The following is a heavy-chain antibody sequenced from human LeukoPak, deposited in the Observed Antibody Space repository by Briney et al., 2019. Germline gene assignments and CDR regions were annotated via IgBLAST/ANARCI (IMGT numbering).Heavy chain of an antibody. D-gene: IGHD3-9*01. CDR1: GSTFSSYS. Sequence: GGSLRLSCAASGSTFSSYSMNWVRQAPGKGLEWVSSISSSSSYIYYADSVKGRFTISRDNAKNSLYLQMNSLRAEDTAVYYCASCPDFDFHNAFDIWGRGTMVTVSS. CDR3: ASCPDFDFHNAFDI. CDR2: ISSSSSYI. J-gene: IGHJ3*02. V-gene: IGHV3-21*01.